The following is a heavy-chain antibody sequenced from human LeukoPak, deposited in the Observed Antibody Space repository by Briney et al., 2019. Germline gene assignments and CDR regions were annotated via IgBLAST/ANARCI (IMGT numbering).Heavy chain of an antibody. CDR2: ISSSSSYI. CDR1: GFTFSSYS. CDR3: AREDGDYVFDY. J-gene: IGHJ4*02. D-gene: IGHD4-17*01. V-gene: IGHV3-21*01. Sequence: GGSLRLSCAASGFTFSSYSVNWVRQAPGKGLEWVSSISSSSSYIYYADSVKGRFTISRDNAKNSLYLQMNSLRAEDTAVYYCAREDGDYVFDYWGQGTLVTVSS.